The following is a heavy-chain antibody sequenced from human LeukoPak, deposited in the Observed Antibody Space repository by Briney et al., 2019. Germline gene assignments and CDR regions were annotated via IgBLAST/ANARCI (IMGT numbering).Heavy chain of an antibody. CDR3: ASSPRAFDI. J-gene: IGHJ3*02. CDR2: INHSGST. Sequence: PSQTLSLTCTVSGGSISSGSYYWSWIRQPPGKGLEWIGEINHSGSTNYNPSLKSRVTISVDTSKNQFSLKLSSVTAADTAVYYCASSPRAFDIWGQGTMVTVSS. V-gene: IGHV4-39*07. CDR1: GGSISSGSYY.